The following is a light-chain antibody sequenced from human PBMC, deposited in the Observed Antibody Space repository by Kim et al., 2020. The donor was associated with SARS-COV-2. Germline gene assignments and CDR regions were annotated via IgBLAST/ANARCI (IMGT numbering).Light chain of an antibody. CDR3: CSHAGGGTML. CDR1: SSDIGSYSL. V-gene: IGLV2-23*01. Sequence: LSQPASVSGSPGQSITISCTGTSSDIGSYSLVSWYQQYPGEAPKLMIYEGSKRPSGVSPRFSGSKSGNTASLTISNLQTEDEADYYCCSHAGGGTMLFGGGTQLTVL. CDR2: EGS. J-gene: IGLJ2*01.